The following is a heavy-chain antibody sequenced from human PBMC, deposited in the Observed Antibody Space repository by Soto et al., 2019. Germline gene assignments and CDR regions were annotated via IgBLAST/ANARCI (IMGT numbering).Heavy chain of an antibody. CDR2: ISAYNGNT. V-gene: IGHV1-18*01. J-gene: IGHJ4*02. CDR1: GYIFSNFG. CDR3: SRASGGGVGTTSY. Sequence: QVQLVQSGPEVKKPGASAKVSCKTSGYIFSNFGISWMRQVPGQGLEWMGWISAYNGNTNYAQKFQDRVTLTTDTSTNTAYMELRSLRSGDTGVYYCSRASGGGVGTTSYWGQGTLVTVAS. D-gene: IGHD1-7*01.